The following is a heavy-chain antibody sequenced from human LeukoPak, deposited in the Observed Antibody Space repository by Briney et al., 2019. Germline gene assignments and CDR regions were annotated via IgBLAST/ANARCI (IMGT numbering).Heavy chain of an antibody. D-gene: IGHD5-24*01. CDR3: AKDIVEMATIDRGYYFDY. J-gene: IGHJ4*02. CDR1: GFTFNIYG. V-gene: IGHV3-23*01. CDR2: IGGSGDRT. Sequence: PGGSLRLSCVASGFTFNIYGMNWVRQAPGKGLEWVSGIGGSGDRTYYADSVKGRFSISRDNSKNTMYLQMNSLRAEDTALYYCAKDIVEMATIDRGYYFDYWGQGTLVTVSS.